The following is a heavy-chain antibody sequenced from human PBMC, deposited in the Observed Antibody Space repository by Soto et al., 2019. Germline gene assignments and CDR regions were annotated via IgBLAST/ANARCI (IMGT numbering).Heavy chain of an antibody. CDR2: IIPIFGTA. J-gene: IGHJ5*02. V-gene: IGHV1-69*01. CDR3: AYTRSDDMVTGYWFS. CDR1: GGTFSSYA. Sequence: QVQLVQSGAEVKKPGSSVKVSCKASGGTFSSYAISWVRQAPGQGLEWMGGIIPIFGTANYAQKFQGRVMIHADESTSTAYKELSSLRSEDTAVYYCAYTRSDDMVTGYWFSWGQGTLVTVSS. D-gene: IGHD3-9*01.